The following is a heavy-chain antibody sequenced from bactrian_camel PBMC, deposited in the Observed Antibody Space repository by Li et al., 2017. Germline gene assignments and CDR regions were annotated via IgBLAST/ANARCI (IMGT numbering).Heavy chain of an antibody. Sequence: HVQLVESGGGSVQAGGSLRLSCAASGYTYSNNCVGWFRQAPGKEREEVARIYTGGGSTYYHDSVKGRFTISQDSAKPTVYLQMNSLKSEDTALYYCVTTAGGDPDSRRHQGTQVTVS. V-gene: IGHV3S54*01. D-gene: IGHD4*01. J-gene: IGHJ4*01. CDR2: IYTGGGST. CDR1: GYTYSNNC.